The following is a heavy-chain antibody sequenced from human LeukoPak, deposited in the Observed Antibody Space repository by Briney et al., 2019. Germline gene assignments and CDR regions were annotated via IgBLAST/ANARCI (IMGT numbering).Heavy chain of an antibody. J-gene: IGHJ6*04. D-gene: IGHD2-8*01. CDR3: ARDRWGGDIVLMV. CDR2: INPSGGST. CDR1: GYTFTTYY. Sequence: ASVKVSCKASGYTFTTYYMHWVRQAPGQGLEWMGIINPSGGSTSYAQKFQDRVTMTRDMSTSTVYMELSSLRSEDTAVYYCARDRWGGDIVLMVWGKGTTVTVSS. V-gene: IGHV1-46*01.